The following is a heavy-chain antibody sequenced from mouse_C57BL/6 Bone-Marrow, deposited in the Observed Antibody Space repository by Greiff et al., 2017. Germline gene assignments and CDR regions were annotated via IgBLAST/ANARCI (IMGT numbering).Heavy chain of an antibody. CDR3: ASFYDYGSSPRWYFDV. Sequence: QVQLQQSGAELARPGASVKLSCKASGYTFTSYAISWVKQRTGQGLEWIGEIHPRSGNTYYNEKFKGKATLTADKSSSTAYMELRRLTSGDSAVYFCASFYDYGSSPRWYFDVWGTGTTVTVSS. CDR2: IHPRSGNT. D-gene: IGHD1-1*01. CDR1: GYTFTSYA. J-gene: IGHJ1*03. V-gene: IGHV1-81*01.